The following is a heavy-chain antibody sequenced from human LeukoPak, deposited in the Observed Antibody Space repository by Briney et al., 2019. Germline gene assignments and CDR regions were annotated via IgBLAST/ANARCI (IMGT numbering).Heavy chain of an antibody. CDR2: INPNSGGT. V-gene: IGHV1-2*02. CDR3: ARDSRRSTVNTAGH. J-gene: IGHJ4*02. D-gene: IGHD4-17*01. Sequence: ASVKVSCKASGYTFTGYFMHWVRQAPGQGLEWMGWINPNSGGTNYAQKFQGRVTMTRDTSISTAYMEPSRLRSDDTAVYYCARDSRRSTVNTAGHWGQGTLVTVSS. CDR1: GYTFTGYF.